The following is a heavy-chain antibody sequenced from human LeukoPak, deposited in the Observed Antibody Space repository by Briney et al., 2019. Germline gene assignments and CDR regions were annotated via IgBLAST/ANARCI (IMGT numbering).Heavy chain of an antibody. CDR1: EGTFSTYT. V-gene: IGHV1-69*02. CDR3: ARSGWHCSSTSCYDFDL. D-gene: IGHD2-2*01. Sequence: SVKVSCKASEGTFSTYTISWVRQAPGQGLECMGRIIPILSIIHYAQNFQGRVTITADKSTTTSYMEPSSLRSEDTAVYYCARSGWHCSSTSCYDFDLWGQGTLVAVSS. J-gene: IGHJ3*01. CDR2: IIPILSII.